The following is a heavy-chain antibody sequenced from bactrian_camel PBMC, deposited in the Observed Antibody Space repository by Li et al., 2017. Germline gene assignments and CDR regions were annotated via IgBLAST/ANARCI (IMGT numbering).Heavy chain of an antibody. J-gene: IGHJ4*01. D-gene: IGHD5*01. Sequence: VQLVESGGGSVQAGGSLRLSCVVSGHSRGSNCVGWYRLPPGRAPAEREGIAAIRRSGGETWYANSVKGRFTISQDNAKKTTYLQMDHLRTEDTAIYYCAAGWSYGVGTPLRRHYDYWGQGTQVTVS. CDR1: GHSRGSNC. CDR2: IRRSGGET. V-gene: IGHV3-3*01. CDR3: AAGWSYGVGTPLRRHYDY.